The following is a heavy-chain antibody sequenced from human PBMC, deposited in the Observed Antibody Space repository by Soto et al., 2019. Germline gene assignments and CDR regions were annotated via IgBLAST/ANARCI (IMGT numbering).Heavy chain of an antibody. CDR1: GFTLSSHW. J-gene: IGHJ3*02. Sequence: GGSLRLSCAASGFTLSSHWMHWVRQAPGQGLVWVSRIKSDGSSTSYADFVKGRFSISRDNAKNTLYLQMNSLRAEDTAVYYCAREVAKSKQPDAFAMWGQGTMVTVSS. V-gene: IGHV3-74*01. CDR2: IKSDGSST. CDR3: AREVAKSKQPDAFAM. D-gene: IGHD4-4*01.